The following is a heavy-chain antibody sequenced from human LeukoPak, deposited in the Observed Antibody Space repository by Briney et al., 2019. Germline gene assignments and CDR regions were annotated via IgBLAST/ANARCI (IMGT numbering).Heavy chain of an antibody. Sequence: PGGSLRLSCAASGFTFSSYWMHWVRQAPGKGLVWVSRINSDGSSTSYADSVKGRFTISRDNAKNTLYLQMNSLRAEDTAVYYCAAEVNNDQWLDWDYWGRGTLVTASS. J-gene: IGHJ4*02. CDR2: INSDGSST. CDR1: GFTFSSYW. CDR3: AAEVNNDQWLDWDY. V-gene: IGHV3-74*01. D-gene: IGHD6-19*01.